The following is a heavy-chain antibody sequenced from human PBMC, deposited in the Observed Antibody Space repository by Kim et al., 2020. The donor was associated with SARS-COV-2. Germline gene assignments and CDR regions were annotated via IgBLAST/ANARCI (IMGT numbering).Heavy chain of an antibody. CDR3: ARHGVAAAGTKAYYFDY. J-gene: IGHJ4*02. D-gene: IGHD6-13*01. Sequence: PKSRVTIAVDTSKNQFSLKLSSVTAADTAVYYCARHGVAAAGTKAYYFDYWGQGTLVTVSS. V-gene: IGHV4-39*01.